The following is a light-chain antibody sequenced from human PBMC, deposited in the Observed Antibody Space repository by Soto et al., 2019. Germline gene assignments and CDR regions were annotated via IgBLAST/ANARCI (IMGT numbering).Light chain of an antibody. CDR2: EVS. CDR3: SSYAGRDIGV. J-gene: IGLJ2*01. Sequence: QSALTQPPSASGSPGQSVTISCTGTSSDVGGYNFVSWYQQHPVNAPKLMTYEVSERPSGVPDRFSCSNSGNTASLTVSGLQAEDEADYYCSSYAGRDIGVFGGGTELTVL. CDR1: SSDVGGYNF. V-gene: IGLV2-8*01.